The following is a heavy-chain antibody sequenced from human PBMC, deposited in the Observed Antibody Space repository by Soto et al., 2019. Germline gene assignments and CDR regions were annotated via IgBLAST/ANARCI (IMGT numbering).Heavy chain of an antibody. Sequence: QVQLVESGGGVVQPGSSLRLSCAASGFSFKNYAFHWVRQAPGKGLEWVALISHNDEPKIFYADSVQGRFTISRDNFKNTVYLQMNSLRDEDTAVYHCARGVGAETYYNAFDYWGQGTQVTVSS. CDR1: GFSFKNYA. CDR3: ARGVGAETYYNAFDY. V-gene: IGHV3-30-3*01. J-gene: IGHJ4*01. CDR2: ISHNDEPKI. D-gene: IGHD3-10*01.